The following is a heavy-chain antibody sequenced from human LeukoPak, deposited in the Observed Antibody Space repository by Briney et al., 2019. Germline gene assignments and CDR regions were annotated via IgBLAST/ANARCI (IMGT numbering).Heavy chain of an antibody. CDR3: ARDVRRGLRFNNIYPYFGMDV. CDR1: AGPINFY. V-gene: IGHV4-59*13. J-gene: IGHJ6*04. Sequence: SETLSLTCSVSAGPINFYWSWIRQSPGKGLEWIGCVHQNGSASYKSSLQRRVTMSVDTSKRQVSLMLNSVTAADTAVYYCARDVRRGLRFNNIYPYFGMDVWGKGTTVIVSA. D-gene: IGHD3-3*01. CDR2: VHQNGSA.